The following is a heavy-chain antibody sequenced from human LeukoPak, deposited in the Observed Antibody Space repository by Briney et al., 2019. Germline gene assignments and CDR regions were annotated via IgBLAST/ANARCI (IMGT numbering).Heavy chain of an antibody. CDR2: TYYRSKWDN. Sequence: SQTLSLTCVISGDSFSSTRAAWNWIRQSPSRGLEWLGRTYYRSKWDNDYAVSVKSRIAINPDTSKNQFSLHLNSVTPEDTAVYYCARDAYYDSSGALDYWGQGTLVTVSS. V-gene: IGHV6-1*01. D-gene: IGHD3-22*01. CDR3: ARDAYYDSSGALDY. J-gene: IGHJ4*02. CDR1: GDSFSSTRAA.